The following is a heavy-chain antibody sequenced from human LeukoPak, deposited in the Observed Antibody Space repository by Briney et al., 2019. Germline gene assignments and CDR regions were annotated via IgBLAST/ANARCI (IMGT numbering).Heavy chain of an antibody. D-gene: IGHD3-10*01. Sequence: AGSLSLSCAVSGYSISSGYFCGCIQPPPRRRVGLVGSISHSEITYHNPSLKSRVTISIDTSKNQFSLKMSSVTAGDTAVYYCATFYGSGSRYFAYWGQGALVTVSS. V-gene: IGHV4-38-2*01. CDR2: ISHSEIT. CDR3: ATFYGSGSRYFAY. J-gene: IGHJ4*02. CDR1: GYSISSGYF.